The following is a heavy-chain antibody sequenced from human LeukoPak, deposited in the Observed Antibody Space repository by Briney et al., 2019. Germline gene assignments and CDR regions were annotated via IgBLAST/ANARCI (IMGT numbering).Heavy chain of an antibody. Sequence: SETLSLTCTVSGGSISRSTYYWAWIRQPPGKGLEWIGSIYYSGSTNYSPSLKSRFTISVDTSKNQFSLKLSSVTAADTAVYYCARRLRGGDSSGYYYFPYYFDYWGQGTLVTVSS. V-gene: IGHV4-39*01. CDR2: IYYSGST. CDR1: GGSISRSTYY. D-gene: IGHD3-22*01. CDR3: ARRLRGGDSSGYYYFPYYFDY. J-gene: IGHJ4*02.